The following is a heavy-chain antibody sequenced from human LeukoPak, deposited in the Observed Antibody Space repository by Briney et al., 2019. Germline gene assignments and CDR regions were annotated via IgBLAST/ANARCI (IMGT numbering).Heavy chain of an antibody. CDR3: ARSSNYSDSSGYYYWYFDL. V-gene: IGHV1-69*05. J-gene: IGHJ2*01. Sequence: SVKVSCEASGGTFSSYAISWVRQAPGQGLEWMGWIIHIFGTANYAQKFQGRVTITTDESTSTAYMELSSLRSEDTAVYYCARSSNYSDSSGYYYWYFDLWGRGTLVTVSS. D-gene: IGHD3-22*01. CDR2: IIHIFGTA. CDR1: GGTFSSYA.